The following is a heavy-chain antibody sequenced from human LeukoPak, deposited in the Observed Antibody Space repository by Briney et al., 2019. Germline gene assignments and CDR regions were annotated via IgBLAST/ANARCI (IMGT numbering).Heavy chain of an antibody. J-gene: IGHJ4*02. CDR2: IYYSGST. V-gene: IGHV4-59*01. D-gene: IGHD1-14*01. Sequence: SETLSLTCTVSGGSISSYYWSWIRQPPGKGLGWIGYIYYSGSTNYNPSLKSRVTISVDTSKNQFSLKLSSVTAADTAVYYCARLHPTTSFDYWGQGTLVTVSS. CDR3: ARLHPTTSFDY. CDR1: GGSISSYY.